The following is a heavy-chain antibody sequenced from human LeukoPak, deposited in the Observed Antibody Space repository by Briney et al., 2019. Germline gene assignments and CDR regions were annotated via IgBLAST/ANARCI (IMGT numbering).Heavy chain of an antibody. CDR3: ARVLSGSWDWFDP. Sequence: PGGSLRLSCAASGFTLSDYFMGWIRQAPGKGLEWVSYISSSGSAIFNADSVKGRFTISRDNAKNSLYLQMNSLRAEDTAVYYCARVLSGSWDWFDPWGQGTLVTVSS. D-gene: IGHD3-22*01. CDR2: ISSSGSAI. V-gene: IGHV3-11*04. J-gene: IGHJ5*02. CDR1: GFTLSDYF.